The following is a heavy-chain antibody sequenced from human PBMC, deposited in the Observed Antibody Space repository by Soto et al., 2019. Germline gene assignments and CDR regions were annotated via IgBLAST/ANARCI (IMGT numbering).Heavy chain of an antibody. CDR3: VTYYHYRSGFRFDS. Sequence: EVQLVESGGGLVQPGGSLRLSCAASGFIAPNYWMTWVRQAPGKGLEWVANLDGIGTEKYYMDSVKGRFTISRDNAKDLLYLQMNDLRVEDTAVYYCVTYYHYRSGFRFDSWGQGTLVTVSS. CDR2: LDGIGTEK. J-gene: IGHJ5*01. CDR1: GFIAPNYW. V-gene: IGHV3-7*01. D-gene: IGHD3-3*02.